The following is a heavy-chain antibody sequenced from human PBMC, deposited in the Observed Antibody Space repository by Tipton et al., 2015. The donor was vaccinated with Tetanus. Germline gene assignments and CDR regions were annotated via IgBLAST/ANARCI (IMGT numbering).Heavy chain of an antibody. V-gene: IGHV3-74*01. J-gene: IGHJ6*02. D-gene: IGHD3-9*01. CDR1: GFTFSSYW. CDR2: INSDGSST. Sequence: SLRLSCAASGFTFSSYWMHWVRQAPGKGLVWVSRINSDGSSTSYADSVKGRFTISRDNAKNTLYLQMNSLRAEDTAVYYCARELGNYDILTGYSYGMDVWGQGTTVTVSS. CDR3: ARELGNYDILTGYSYGMDV.